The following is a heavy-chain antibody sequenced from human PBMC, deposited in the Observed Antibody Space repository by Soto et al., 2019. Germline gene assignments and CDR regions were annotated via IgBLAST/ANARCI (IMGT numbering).Heavy chain of an antibody. CDR3: AKDMSSWPRNAFDI. Sequence: PGGSLRLSGAASGLTFDDYAMHWVRQAPGKGLEWVSGISWNSGSIGYADSVKGRFTISRDNAKNSLYLQMNSLRAEDTAFYYCAKDMSSWPRNAFDIWAQGTMVTVSS. V-gene: IGHV3-9*01. CDR2: ISWNSGSI. D-gene: IGHD6-13*01. J-gene: IGHJ3*02. CDR1: GLTFDDYA.